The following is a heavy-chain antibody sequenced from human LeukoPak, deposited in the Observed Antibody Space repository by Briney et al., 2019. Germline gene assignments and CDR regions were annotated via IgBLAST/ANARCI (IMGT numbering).Heavy chain of an antibody. J-gene: IGHJ6*03. CDR3: ARDAPYYYYMDV. V-gene: IGHV3-7*01. CDR1: GFTFSSYL. Sequence: GGSLRLSCAASGFTFSSYLMSWVRQAPGKGLEWVANIKQDGSEKYYVDSVKGRFTISRDNAKNSLYLQMNSLRAEDTAVYYCARDAPYYYYMDVWGKGTTVTVSS. CDR2: IKQDGSEK.